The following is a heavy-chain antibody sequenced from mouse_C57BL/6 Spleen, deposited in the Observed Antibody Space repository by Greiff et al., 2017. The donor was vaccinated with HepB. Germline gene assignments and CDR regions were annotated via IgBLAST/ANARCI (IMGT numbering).Heavy chain of an antibody. J-gene: IGHJ4*01. V-gene: IGHV1-82*01. CDR3: ARWLLPGYAMDD. D-gene: IGHD2-3*01. Sequence: QVQLKESGPELVKPGASVKISCKASGYAFSSSWMNWVKQRPGKGLEWIGRIYPGDGDTNYNGKFKGKATLTADKSSSTAYMQLSSLTSEDSAVYFCARWLLPGYAMDDWGQGTSVTGSS. CDR2: IYPGDGDT. CDR1: GYAFSSSW.